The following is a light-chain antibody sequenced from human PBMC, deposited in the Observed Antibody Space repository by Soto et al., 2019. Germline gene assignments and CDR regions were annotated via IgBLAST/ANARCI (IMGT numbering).Light chain of an antibody. CDR3: SSYRTGSAFYV. Sequence: QSAVTQPASVSGSPGQSITISCTGTSSDVGDYNYVSWYQHHPGKAPKLIIYEVRNRPSGVPNRFSGAKSGNTASLTISGLQAEDEADYSCSSYRTGSAFYVFGSGTKLTVL. V-gene: IGLV2-14*01. J-gene: IGLJ1*01. CDR1: SSDVGDYNY. CDR2: EVR.